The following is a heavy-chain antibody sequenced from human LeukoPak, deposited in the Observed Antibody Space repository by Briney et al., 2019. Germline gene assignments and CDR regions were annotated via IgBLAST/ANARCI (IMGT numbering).Heavy chain of an antibody. J-gene: IGHJ4*02. Sequence: PSETLSLTCTVSTYSISSGYYWGWIRQPPGKGLEWIGSIHHSGNTYYNPSLKSRVTISVDTSKNQLSLKLSSVSAADTAVYYCARGPTPAPQYYFDYRGQGTLVTVSS. V-gene: IGHV4-38-2*02. CDR2: IHHSGNT. CDR3: ARGPTPAPQYYFDY. D-gene: IGHD2-15*01. CDR1: TYSISSGYY.